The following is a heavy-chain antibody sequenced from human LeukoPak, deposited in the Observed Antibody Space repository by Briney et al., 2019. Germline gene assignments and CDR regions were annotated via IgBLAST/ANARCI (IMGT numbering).Heavy chain of an antibody. CDR3: ARGTGYYYYYMDV. J-gene: IGHJ6*03. Sequence: ASVKVSCKASGYTFTSYDINWVRQATGQGLEWMGWKNPNTGNTGYAQKFQGRVTITADKSTSTAYMELSSLRSEDTAVYYCARGTGYYYYYMDVWGKGTTVTVSS. CDR1: GYTFTSYD. CDR2: KNPNTGNT. V-gene: IGHV1-8*03. D-gene: IGHD1-1*01.